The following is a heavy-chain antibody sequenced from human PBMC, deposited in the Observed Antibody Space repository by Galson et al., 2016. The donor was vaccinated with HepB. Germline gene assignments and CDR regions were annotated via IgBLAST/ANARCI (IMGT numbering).Heavy chain of an antibody. V-gene: IGHV3-23*01. CDR3: AKGLNWFDP. Sequence: SLRLSCAASRFTFSSYAMSWVRQAPGKGLEWVSSISASGGSTYHADSVKGRFTISRDNSKNTLYLQMNSLRAEDTAVYYCAKGLNWFDPWGQGTLVTVSS. J-gene: IGHJ5*02. CDR1: RFTFSSYA. CDR2: ISASGGST.